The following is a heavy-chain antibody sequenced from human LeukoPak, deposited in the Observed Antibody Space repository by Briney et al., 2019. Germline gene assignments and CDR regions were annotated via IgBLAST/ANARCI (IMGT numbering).Heavy chain of an antibody. CDR2: IYHSGST. V-gene: IGHV4-38-2*01. CDR3: ASRREYCSGGSCYLTERLFYY. CDR1: GYSISSGYY. J-gene: IGHJ4*02. D-gene: IGHD2-15*01. Sequence: PSETLSLTCAVSGYSISSGYYWGWIRQPPGKGLEWIGSIYHSGSTYYNPSLKSRVTISVDTSKNQFSLKLSSATAADTAVYYCASRREYCSGGSCYLTERLFYYWGQGTLVTVSS.